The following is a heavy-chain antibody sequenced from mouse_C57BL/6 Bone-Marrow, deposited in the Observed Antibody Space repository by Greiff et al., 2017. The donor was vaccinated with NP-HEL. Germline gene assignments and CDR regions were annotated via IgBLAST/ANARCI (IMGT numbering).Heavy chain of an antibody. CDR1: GYTFTSYW. CDR3: ARESNLWYFDV. Sequence: QVQLQQPGAELVMPGASVKLSCKASGYTFTSYWMQWVKQRPGQGLEWIGEIDPSDSYTNYNQKFKGKATLTVDTSSSTAYMQLSSLTSEDSAVYYCARESNLWYFDVWGTGTTVTVSS. CDR2: IDPSDSYT. V-gene: IGHV1-50*01. J-gene: IGHJ1*03. D-gene: IGHD2-5*01.